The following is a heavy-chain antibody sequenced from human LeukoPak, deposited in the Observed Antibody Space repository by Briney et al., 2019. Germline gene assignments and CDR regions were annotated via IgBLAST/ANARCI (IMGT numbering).Heavy chain of an antibody. CDR3: ARDRDTIAATDAGGDHFQF. D-gene: IGHD6-13*01. CDR1: GYTFTGYY. Sequence: ASVKVSCKASGYTFTGYYMHWVRPAPGQGPVWMGWINPNSGGTNYAQKFQGRVSMTRDTSISTAYMELSSLRADDTAVYYCARDRDTIAATDAGGDHFQFWGQGTLVTVSS. V-gene: IGHV1-2*02. CDR2: INPNSGGT. J-gene: IGHJ4*02.